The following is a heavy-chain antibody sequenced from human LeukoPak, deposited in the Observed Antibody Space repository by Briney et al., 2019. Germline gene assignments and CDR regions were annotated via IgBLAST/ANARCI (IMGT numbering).Heavy chain of an antibody. CDR3: ARDHRSSWYGSDGNWFDP. D-gene: IGHD6-13*01. Sequence: SETLSLTCAVSDDSFSSHYWTWIRQPPGKGLEWIGRIYTSGSTNYNPSLKSRVTMSVDTSKNQFSLKLSSVTAADTAVYYCARDHRSSWYGSDGNWFDPWGQGTLVTVSS. CDR2: IYTSGST. J-gene: IGHJ5*02. CDR1: DDSFSSHY. V-gene: IGHV4-4*07.